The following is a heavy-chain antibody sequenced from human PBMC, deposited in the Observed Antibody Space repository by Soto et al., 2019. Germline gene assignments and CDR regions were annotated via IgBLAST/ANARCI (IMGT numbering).Heavy chain of an antibody. CDR3: AREFIDCSGYSN. CDR2: INGDGSNT. CDR1: GFPFNSYW. D-gene: IGHD3-22*01. V-gene: IGHV3-74*03. J-gene: IGHJ4*02. Sequence: PGESLKISCAPSGFPFNSYWVHWVRQAPGKGLVWVSRINGDGSNTTYADYVKGRFTISRDNAKNTVYLQMNSLRAEDTSVYYCAREFIDCSGYSNWGQGILVTVSS.